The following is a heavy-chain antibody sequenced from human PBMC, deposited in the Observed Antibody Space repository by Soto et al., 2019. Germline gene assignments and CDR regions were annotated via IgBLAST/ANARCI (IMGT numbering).Heavy chain of an antibody. CDR1: GLTVSDNY. V-gene: IGHV3-53*01. CDR3: VRQVKEPRYAMDF. CDR2: LYSGGTT. D-gene: IGHD1-26*01. J-gene: IGHJ6*02. Sequence: GGSLRLSCAASGLTVSDNYMSWVRQAPGKGLEWVSILYSGGTTYYIDSVKGRFTVSRDNSKNTLFLQMNSLRGEDTAVYYCVRQVKEPRYAMDFWGQGTTVTVSS.